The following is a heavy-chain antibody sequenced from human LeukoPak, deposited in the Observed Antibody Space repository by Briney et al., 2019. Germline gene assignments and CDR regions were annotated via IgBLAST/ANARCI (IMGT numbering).Heavy chain of an antibody. CDR1: GYIFTNYG. CDR2: ISGYNGYT. V-gene: IGHV1-18*01. J-gene: IGHJ1*01. D-gene: IGHD3-22*01. CDR3: ARRVTDSSGYYYFTEYFQH. Sequence: GASVKVSCKPSGYIFTNYGISWVRQAPGQGLEWMGWISGYNGYTNHAQKFQGRVTMTRDTSISTAYMELSSLRSEDTAVYYCARRVTDSSGYYYFTEYFQHWGQGTLVTVSS.